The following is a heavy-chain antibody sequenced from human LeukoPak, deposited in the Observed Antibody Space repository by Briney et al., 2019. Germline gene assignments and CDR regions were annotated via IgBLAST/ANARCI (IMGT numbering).Heavy chain of an antibody. J-gene: IGHJ4*02. Sequence: PSETLSLTCTVSGGSISSYCWSWIRQAPGKGLEWIGYVYYSGSTNYNPSLKSRVTISVDTSKNQFSLKLNSVTAADTAVYYCAREGYSYGYTVFDYWGQGTLVTVSS. CDR2: VYYSGST. D-gene: IGHD5-18*01. V-gene: IGHV4-59*01. CDR3: AREGYSYGYTVFDY. CDR1: GGSISSYC.